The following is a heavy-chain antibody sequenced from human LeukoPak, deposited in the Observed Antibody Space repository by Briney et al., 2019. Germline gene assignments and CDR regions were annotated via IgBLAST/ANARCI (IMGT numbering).Heavy chain of an antibody. D-gene: IGHD4-17*01. CDR3: ASSYASDAFDI. CDR1: GGSISSYY. Sequence: SETLSLTCTVSGGSISSYYWSWIWQPPGKGLEWIGYIHYSGSTNYNPSLKSRVTISVDTSKNQFSLKLSSVTAADTAVYYCASSYASDAFDIWGQGTMVTVSS. J-gene: IGHJ3*02. V-gene: IGHV4-59*08. CDR2: IHYSGST.